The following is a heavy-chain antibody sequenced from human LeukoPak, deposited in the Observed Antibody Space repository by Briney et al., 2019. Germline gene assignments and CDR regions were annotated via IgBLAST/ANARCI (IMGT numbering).Heavy chain of an antibody. CDR3: ARVRGGSYLGIWFDP. CDR1: GGSISSYY. Sequence: SETLSLTCTVSGGSISSYYWTWIRQPAGKGLEWIGRIYTSGSTNYNPSLKSRVTMPVDTSKNQFSLKLSSVTAADTAVYYCARVRGGSYLGIWFDPWGQGTLVTVSS. V-gene: IGHV4-4*07. J-gene: IGHJ5*02. CDR2: IYTSGST. D-gene: IGHD1-26*01.